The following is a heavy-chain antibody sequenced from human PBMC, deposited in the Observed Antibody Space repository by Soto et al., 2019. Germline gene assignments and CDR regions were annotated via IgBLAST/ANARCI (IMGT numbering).Heavy chain of an antibody. CDR1: GGSISSGDYY. D-gene: IGHD3-10*01. V-gene: IGHV4-30-4*01. J-gene: IGHJ6*02. Sequence: KTSETLSLTCTVSGGSISSGDYYWSWTRQPPGKGLEWIGNIYYSGSTYYNPSLRSRVTISLDTSKSQFSLRLSSVTAADTAVYYCARDRYYGSGTYYNFYYGMDVWGQGTTVTVSS. CDR3: ARDRYYGSGTYYNFYYGMDV. CDR2: IYYSGST.